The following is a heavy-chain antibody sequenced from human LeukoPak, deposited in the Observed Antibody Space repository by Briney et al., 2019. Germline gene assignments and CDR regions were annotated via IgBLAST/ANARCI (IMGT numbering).Heavy chain of an antibody. CDR1: GFTFSSYA. V-gene: IGHV3-30-3*01. CDR2: ISYDGSNK. Sequence: GRSLRLSCAASGFTFSSYAMHWVRQAPGQGLEWVAVISYDGSNKYYADSVKGRFTISRDNSKSTLYLQMNSLRAEDTAVYYCARDIPYDSSGDVGNAFDIWGQGTMVTVSS. J-gene: IGHJ3*02. CDR3: ARDIPYDSSGDVGNAFDI. D-gene: IGHD3-22*01.